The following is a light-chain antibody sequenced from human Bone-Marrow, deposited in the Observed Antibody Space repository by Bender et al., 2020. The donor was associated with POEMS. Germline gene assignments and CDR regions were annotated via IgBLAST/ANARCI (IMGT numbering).Light chain of an antibody. CDR2: SNN. V-gene: IGLV1-44*01. CDR1: SSTSGNNA. J-gene: IGLJ3*02. Sequence: QSVLTQPPSASGTPGQRVTISCSGTSSTSGNNAANWYQHVPGTAPKLFSYSNNQRPSGVPDRFSASTSGTSASLAISGLHSDDEADYYCSSWDDSLNGWVFGGGTKLTVL. CDR3: SSWDDSLNGWV.